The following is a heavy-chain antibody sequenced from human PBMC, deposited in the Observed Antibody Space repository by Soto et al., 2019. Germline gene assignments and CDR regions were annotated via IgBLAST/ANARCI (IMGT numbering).Heavy chain of an antibody. Sequence: ASVNVSCKASGYTFTSYAMPWVRQAPVQRLELMGWINAGNSNRKYSQKFQGRVTITRDTSARTAYMELSSLRSEDTAVYYCASSSSWYWFDPWGQGTLVNVSS. J-gene: IGHJ5*02. D-gene: IGHD6-13*01. CDR1: GYTFTSYA. CDR3: ASSSSWYWFDP. V-gene: IGHV1-3*01. CDR2: INAGNSNR.